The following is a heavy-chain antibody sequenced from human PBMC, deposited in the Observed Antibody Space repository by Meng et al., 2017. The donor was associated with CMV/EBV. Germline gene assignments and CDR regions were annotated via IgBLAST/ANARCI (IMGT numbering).Heavy chain of an antibody. Sequence: GESLKISCAASGFTFSSYGMHWVRQAPGKGLEWVAVIWYDGSNKYYADSVKGRFTISRDNAKNSLYLQLNSLRAEDTAVYYCVRDRGYFDYWGQGTLVTVSS. J-gene: IGHJ4*02. CDR2: IWYDGSNK. CDR1: GFTFSSYG. CDR3: VRDRGYFDY. V-gene: IGHV3-33*01.